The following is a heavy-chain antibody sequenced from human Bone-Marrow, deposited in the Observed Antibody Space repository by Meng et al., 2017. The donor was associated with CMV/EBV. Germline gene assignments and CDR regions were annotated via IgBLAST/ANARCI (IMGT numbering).Heavy chain of an antibody. J-gene: IGHJ3*02. CDR1: GFTFNTYW. CDR2: IKQDGSEH. Sequence: GESLKISCAASGFTFNTYWMSWVRQAPGKGLEWVANIKQDGSEHYYVDSVKGRFTISRDNAKNSLSLQMNSLRSEDTAVYYCARGSVRLAEAFDIGGQGTMVTVSS. CDR3: ARGSVRLAEAFDI. D-gene: IGHD6-19*01. V-gene: IGHV3-7*03.